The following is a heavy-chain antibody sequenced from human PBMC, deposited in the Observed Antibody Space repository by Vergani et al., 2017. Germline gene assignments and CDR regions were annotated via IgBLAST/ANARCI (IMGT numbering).Heavy chain of an antibody. V-gene: IGHV3-48*01. D-gene: IGHD1-1*01. CDR2: ISSSSSTI. CDR3: AGIWNGAGVRERTLHDYGMDV. Sequence: EVQLVESGGGLVQPGGSLRLSCAASGFTFSSYSMNWVRQAPGKGLEWVSYISSSSSTIYYADSVKGRFTISRDNAKNSLYLQMNSLRAEDTAVYYWAGIWNGAGVRERTLHDYGMDVWGQGTTVTVSS. J-gene: IGHJ6*02. CDR1: GFTFSSYS.